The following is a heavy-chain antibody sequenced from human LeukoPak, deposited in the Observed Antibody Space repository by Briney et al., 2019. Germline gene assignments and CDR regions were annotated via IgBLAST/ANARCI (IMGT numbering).Heavy chain of an antibody. V-gene: IGHV4-59*01. CDR2: IYYSGST. CDR1: GGSISSYY. J-gene: IGHJ6*03. Sequence: SETLSLTCTVSGGSISSYYWSWIRQPPGKGLEWIGYIYYSGSTNYNPSLKSRVTISVDTSKNQFSLKLSSVTAADTAVYYCASGPAALDYYYYMDVWGKGTTVTVSS. CDR3: ASGPAALDYYYYMDV. D-gene: IGHD6-13*01.